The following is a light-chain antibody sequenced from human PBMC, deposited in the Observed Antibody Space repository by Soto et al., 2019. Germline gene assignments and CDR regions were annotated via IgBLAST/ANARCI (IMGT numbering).Light chain of an antibody. Sequence: QSVLTHPASVSGSPGQSITISCTGTISDVGNYNLVSWYQQHPGKAPKLMIYEGSKRPSGVSNRFSGSKSGNTASLTISGLQAEDEADYYCCSYAGTSTFYVFGTGTKVTVL. CDR3: CSYAGTSTFYV. CDR2: EGS. CDR1: ISDVGNYNL. V-gene: IGLV2-23*01. J-gene: IGLJ1*01.